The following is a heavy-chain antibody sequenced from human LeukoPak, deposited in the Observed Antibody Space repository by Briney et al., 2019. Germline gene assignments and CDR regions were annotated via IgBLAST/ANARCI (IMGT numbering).Heavy chain of an antibody. Sequence: GGSLRLSCAASGLIFSNYAMSWVRQAPGKGLEWVSVIGGSGVNTYYADSVKGRFTISRDNSKNTLYLQMNSLRPEDTAVYYCAKEGTASKPSDLDYWGQGTLVTVSS. CDR3: AKEGTASKPSDLDY. D-gene: IGHD1/OR15-1a*01. CDR2: IGGSGVNT. J-gene: IGHJ4*02. CDR1: GLIFSNYA. V-gene: IGHV3-23*01.